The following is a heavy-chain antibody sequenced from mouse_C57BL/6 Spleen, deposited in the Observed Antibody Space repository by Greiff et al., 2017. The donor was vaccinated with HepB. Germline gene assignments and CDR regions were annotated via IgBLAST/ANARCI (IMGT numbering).Heavy chain of an antibody. Sequence: EVKVVESGGGLVKPGGSLKLSCAASGFTFSSYTMSWVRQTPEKRLEWVATISGGGGNTYYPDSVKGRVTISRDNAKNTLYLQMSSLRSEDTALYYCASLSDFDYWGQGTTLTVSS. CDR2: ISGGGGNT. D-gene: IGHD6-5*01. J-gene: IGHJ2*01. CDR1: GFTFSSYT. V-gene: IGHV5-9*01. CDR3: ASLSDFDY.